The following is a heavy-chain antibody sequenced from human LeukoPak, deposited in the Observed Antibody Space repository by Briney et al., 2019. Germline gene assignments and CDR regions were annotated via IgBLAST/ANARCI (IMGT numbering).Heavy chain of an antibody. CDR1: GFTFSSYW. CDR2: IKQDGSEK. D-gene: IGHD2-2*01. Sequence: GGSLRLSCAASGFTFSSYWMSWVRQAPGKGLEWVANIKQDGSEKYYVDSVKGRFTISRDNAKNTLYLQMNSLRAEDTAVYYCAKDSGSCSSTSCYLTNWFDPWGQGTLVTVSS. V-gene: IGHV3-7*01. J-gene: IGHJ5*02. CDR3: AKDSGSCSSTSCYLTNWFDP.